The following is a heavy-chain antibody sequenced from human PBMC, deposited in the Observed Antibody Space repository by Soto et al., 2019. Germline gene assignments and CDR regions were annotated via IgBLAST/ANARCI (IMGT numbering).Heavy chain of an antibody. Sequence: SETLSLTCAVYGGSFSGYYWSWIRQPPGKGLEWIGEINHSGSTNYNPSLKSRVTISVDTSKNQFSLKLSSVTAADTAVYYCARSEYYYDSSGYYQPWGQGTLVTVSS. J-gene: IGHJ4*02. D-gene: IGHD3-22*01. CDR3: ARSEYYYDSSGYYQP. CDR1: GGSFSGYY. CDR2: INHSGST. V-gene: IGHV4-34*01.